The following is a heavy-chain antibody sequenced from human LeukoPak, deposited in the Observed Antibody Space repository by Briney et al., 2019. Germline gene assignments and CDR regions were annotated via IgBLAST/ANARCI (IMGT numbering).Heavy chain of an antibody. CDR2: IYRSGDT. CDR1: GFIVNKLY. CDR3: AGAEYYGSSIDY. Sequence: EPGGSLRLSCAASGFIVNKLYMNWVRQAPGKGLEWVSIIYRSGDTYYGDSVKGRFTISRDSSKNTLHLQMNSLRVEDTAIYYCAGAEYYGSSIDYWGQGTLVTVFS. V-gene: IGHV3-53*01. D-gene: IGHD3-16*01. J-gene: IGHJ4*02.